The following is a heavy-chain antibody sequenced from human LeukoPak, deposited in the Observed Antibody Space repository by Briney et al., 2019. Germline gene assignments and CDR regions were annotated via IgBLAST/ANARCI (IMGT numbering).Heavy chain of an antibody. CDR3: AKDGILWSSRLGYFDY. Sequence: PGRSLRLSCAASGFTFSSYAMHGVRQAPGKGLEWVAVISYDGSNKYYADSVKGRFTISRDNSKNTLYLQMNSLRAEDTAVYYCAKDGILWSSRLGYFDYWGQGTLVTVSS. J-gene: IGHJ4*02. CDR1: GFTFSSYA. CDR2: ISYDGSNK. D-gene: IGHD2-21*01. V-gene: IGHV3-30-3*01.